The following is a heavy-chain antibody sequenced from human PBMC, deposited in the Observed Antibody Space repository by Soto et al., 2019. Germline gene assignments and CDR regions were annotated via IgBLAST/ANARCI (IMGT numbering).Heavy chain of an antibody. D-gene: IGHD6-13*01. CDR2: IIPIFGTA. V-gene: IGHV1-69*13. J-gene: IGHJ6*02. CDR1: GGTFSSYA. CDR3: ARGSSPNYGMDV. Sequence: GASVKVSCKASGGTFSSYATSWVRQAPGQGLEWMGGIIPIFGTANYAQKFQGRVTITADESTSTAYMELSSLRSEDTAVYYCARGSSPNYGMDVWGQGTTVTVSS.